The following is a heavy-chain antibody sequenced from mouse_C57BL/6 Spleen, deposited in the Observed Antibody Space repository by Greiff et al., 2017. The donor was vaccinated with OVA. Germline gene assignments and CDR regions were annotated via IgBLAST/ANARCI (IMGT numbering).Heavy chain of an antibody. V-gene: IGHV5-15*01. D-gene: IGHD2-5*01. Sequence: EVMLVESGGGLVQPGGSLKLSCAASGFTFSDYGMAWVRQAPRKGPEWVAFLSNLAYSIYYADTVTGRFTISRENAKNTLYLEMSSLRSEDTAMYYCARGGSNYVEAMDYWGQGTSVTVSS. CDR1: GFTFSDYG. CDR3: ARGGSNYVEAMDY. J-gene: IGHJ4*01. CDR2: LSNLAYSI.